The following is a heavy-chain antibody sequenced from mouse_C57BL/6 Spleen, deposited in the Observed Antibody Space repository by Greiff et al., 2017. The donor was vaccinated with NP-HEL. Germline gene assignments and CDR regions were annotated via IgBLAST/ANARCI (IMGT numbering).Heavy chain of an antibody. CDR1: GFSFNTYA. J-gene: IGHJ4*01. V-gene: IGHV10-1*01. CDR2: IRSKSNNYAT. CDR3: VRGDGDMDY. Sequence: EVKVVESGGGLVQPKGSLKLSCAASGFSFNTYAMNWVRQASGKGLEWVARIRSKSNNYATYYADSVKVRFTISRDDSESMLYLQMNNMKTEDTAMDYCVRGDGDMDYWGQGTSVTVSS. D-gene: IGHD3-3*01.